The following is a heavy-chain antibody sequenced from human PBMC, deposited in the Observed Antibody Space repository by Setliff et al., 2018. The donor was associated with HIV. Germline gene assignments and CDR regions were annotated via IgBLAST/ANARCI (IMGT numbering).Heavy chain of an antibody. Sequence: SETLSLTCSVSGVSMTNNYWTWIRQSPGKGLEWIGYVHYSGNTRYNPSLKSRVTISVDTSKNQFSLKLSSVTAADTAVYYCARGKQQLGLYYYYYYMDVWGKGTTVTVSS. D-gene: IGHD6-13*01. CDR3: ARGKQQLGLYYYYYYMDV. CDR2: VHYSGNT. J-gene: IGHJ6*03. V-gene: IGHV4-59*12. CDR1: GVSMTNNY.